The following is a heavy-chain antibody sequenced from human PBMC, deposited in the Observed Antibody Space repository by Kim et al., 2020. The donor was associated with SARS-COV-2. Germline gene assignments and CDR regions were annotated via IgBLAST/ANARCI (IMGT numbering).Heavy chain of an antibody. J-gene: IGHJ5*02. CDR3: ARAPVRYFDWLLDRWWFDP. CDR1: GGSFSGYY. D-gene: IGHD3-9*01. Sequence: SETLSLTCAVYGGSFSGYYWSWIRQPPGKGLEWIGEINHSGSTNYNPSLKSRVTISVDTSKNQFSLKLSSVTAADTAVYYCARAPVRYFDWLLDRWWFDPWGQGTLVTVSS. CDR2: INHSGST. V-gene: IGHV4-34*01.